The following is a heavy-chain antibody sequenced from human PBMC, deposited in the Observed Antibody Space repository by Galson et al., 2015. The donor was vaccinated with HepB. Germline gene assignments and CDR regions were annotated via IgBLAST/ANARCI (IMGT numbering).Heavy chain of an antibody. CDR1: GYNFTTYW. Sequence: QSGAEVKKPGESLKISCKASGYNFTTYWIGWVRQMPGKGLEWMGIIKPGDSDTRYSPTLQGQVIISADKSTSTAYLQWRSLKASDTAMYYCTRGGRYFDSSGHIYYYYGMDVWGQGTTVTVSS. J-gene: IGHJ6*02. CDR3: TRGGRYFDSSGHIYYYYGMDV. V-gene: IGHV5-51*03. D-gene: IGHD3-22*01. CDR2: IKPGDSDT.